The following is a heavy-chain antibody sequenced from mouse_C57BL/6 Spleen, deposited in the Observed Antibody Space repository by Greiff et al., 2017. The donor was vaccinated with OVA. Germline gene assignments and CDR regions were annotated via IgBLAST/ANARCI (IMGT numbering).Heavy chain of an antibody. CDR2: IHPNSGST. J-gene: IGHJ4*01. CDR1: GYTFTSYW. Sequence: VQLQQSGAELVKPGASVKLSCKASGYTFTSYWMHWVKQRPGQGLEWIGMIHPNSGSTNYNEKFKSKATLTVDKSSSTAYMQLSSLTSEDSAVYYCARKDGSIYAMDYWGQGTSVTVSS. CDR3: ARKDGSIYAMDY. V-gene: IGHV1-64*01. D-gene: IGHD1-1*01.